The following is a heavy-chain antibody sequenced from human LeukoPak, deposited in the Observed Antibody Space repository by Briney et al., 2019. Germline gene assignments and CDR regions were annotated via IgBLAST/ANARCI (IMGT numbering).Heavy chain of an antibody. J-gene: IGHJ4*02. D-gene: IGHD3-3*01. CDR3: ARANYDFWSGYYFDY. CDR1: GGSVSSGSYY. Sequence: SETLSLTCTVSGGSVSSGSYYWSWIRQSPGKGLEWIGFIYYSGSTNYNPSLKSRVSISVDTSKNQFSLKLSSVTAADTAVYYCARANYDFWSGYYFDYWGQGTLVTVSS. CDR2: IYYSGST. V-gene: IGHV4-61*01.